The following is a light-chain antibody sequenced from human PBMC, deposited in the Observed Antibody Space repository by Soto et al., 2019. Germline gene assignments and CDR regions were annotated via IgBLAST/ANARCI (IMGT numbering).Light chain of an antibody. CDR3: QQYGSSPLWT. CDR2: GAS. Sequence: LTQSPGTLSLSKGERVTLSCRASQSVSSSYLAWYQRKPGEAPRLLIYGASSRATGIPDRFSGSGSGTDFTLTISRLEPEDFAVYYCQQYGSSPLWTFGQGTNVDIK. V-gene: IGKV3-20*01. J-gene: IGKJ1*01. CDR1: QSVSSSY.